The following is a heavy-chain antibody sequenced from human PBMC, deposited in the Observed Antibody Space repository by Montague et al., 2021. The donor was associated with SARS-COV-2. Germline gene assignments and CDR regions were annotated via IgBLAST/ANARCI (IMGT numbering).Heavy chain of an antibody. CDR1: NGSIGSYY. CDR3: AREGLNNWFDP. V-gene: IGHV4-59*01. CDR2: IYYRGST. Sequence: SETLSLTCTVSNGSIGSYYWSWVRQPPGKRLEWIGYIYYRGSTNYNPSLGSRVTMSVDTAKNQFSLKLRSVTAADTAVYFCAREGLNNWFDPWGQGTLVIVSS. J-gene: IGHJ5*02.